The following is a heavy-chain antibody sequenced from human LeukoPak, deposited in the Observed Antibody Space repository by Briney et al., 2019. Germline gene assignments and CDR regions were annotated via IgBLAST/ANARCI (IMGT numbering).Heavy chain of an antibody. CDR2: VNYWGNT. V-gene: IGHV4-34*01. J-gene: IGHJ4*02. CDR3: ARDCYYGSGSYCF. CDR1: GGSLSDHF. D-gene: IGHD3-10*01. Sequence: SETLSLTCVGAGGSLSDHFWSWIRQPPGKTLEWIGEVNYWGNTNYSPSLKSRVTISIDTSKKQVSLRLNSVTAADTAVYYCARDCYYGSGSYCFWGQGTLVSVSS.